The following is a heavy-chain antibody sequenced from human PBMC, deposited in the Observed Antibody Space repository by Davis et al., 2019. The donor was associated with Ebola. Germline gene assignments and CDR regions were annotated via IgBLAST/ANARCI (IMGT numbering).Heavy chain of an antibody. D-gene: IGHD3-16*02. Sequence: GESLKISCAASRFSFSNFGMNWVRQAPGKGLEWVSGLSGSGGRTYYTDSVKGRFTISRDNSKNMLFLQMNSLRAEDTAVYYCAQRWGSYRYFRHWGQGTLVTVSS. CDR1: RFSFSNFG. CDR2: LSGSGGRT. J-gene: IGHJ4*02. V-gene: IGHV3-23*01. CDR3: AQRWGSYRYFRH.